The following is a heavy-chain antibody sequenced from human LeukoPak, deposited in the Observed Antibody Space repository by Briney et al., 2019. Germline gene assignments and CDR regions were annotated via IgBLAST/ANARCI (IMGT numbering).Heavy chain of an antibody. CDR3: ARGRVGSSWSFDY. J-gene: IGHJ4*02. D-gene: IGHD6-13*01. CDR2: INHSGST. Sequence: SETLSLTCAVYGGSFSGYYWSWIRQPPGKGLEWIGEINHSGSTNYNPSLKSRVTISVDTSKSQFSLKLSSVTAADTAVYYCARGRVGSSWSFDYWGQGTLVTVSS. V-gene: IGHV4-34*01. CDR1: GGSFSGYY.